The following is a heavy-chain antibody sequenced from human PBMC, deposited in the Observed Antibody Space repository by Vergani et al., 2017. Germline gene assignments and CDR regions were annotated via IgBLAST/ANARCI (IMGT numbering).Heavy chain of an antibody. CDR2: INHSGST. CDR1: GGSFIGYY. Sequence: QVQLQQWGAGLLKPSETLSLTCAVYGGSFIGYYWSWIRQPPGKGLEWIGEINHSGSTNYNPSLKSRVTISVDTSKNQFSLKLSSVTAADTAVYYCARGFTVRGVIDYWGKGTLVTVAS. D-gene: IGHD3-10*01. CDR3: ARGFTVRGVIDY. J-gene: IGHJ4*02. V-gene: IGHV4-34*01.